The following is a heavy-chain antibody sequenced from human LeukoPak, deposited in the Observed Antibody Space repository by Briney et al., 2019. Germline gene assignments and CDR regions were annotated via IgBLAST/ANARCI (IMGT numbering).Heavy chain of an antibody. CDR2: MSGSGGGT. D-gene: IGHD3-22*01. CDR1: GITLSNYR. CDR3: AKRGVVIRVILVGFYKEAYYFDS. V-gene: IGHV3-23*01. J-gene: IGHJ4*02. Sequence: QSGGPLTLPCAVSGITLSNYRMSWVRKATGKGREWVACMSGSGGGTKYADPVKGRFTVSRDNTKHILYLQMKSLRAEDTAVYCCAKRGVVIRVILVGFYKEAYYFDSWGQGALVTVSS.